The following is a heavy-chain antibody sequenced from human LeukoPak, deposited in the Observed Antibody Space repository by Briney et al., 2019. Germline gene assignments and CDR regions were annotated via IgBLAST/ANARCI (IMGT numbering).Heavy chain of an antibody. V-gene: IGHV3-30*03. CDR2: ISYDGSNK. D-gene: IGHD5-18*01. CDR3: ARSRGYSYGYGYYYGMDV. CDR1: GFTFSSYW. J-gene: IGHJ6*02. Sequence: PGGSLRLSCAASGFTFSSYWMTWVRQAPGKGLEWVAVISYDGSNKYYADSVKGRFTISRDNSKNTLYLQMNSLRAEDTAVYYCARSRGYSYGYGYYYGMDVWGQGTTVTVSS.